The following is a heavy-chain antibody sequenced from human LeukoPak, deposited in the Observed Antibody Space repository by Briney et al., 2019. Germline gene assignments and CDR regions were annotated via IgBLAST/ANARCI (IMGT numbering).Heavy chain of an antibody. Sequence: PGGSLRLSCAASGFTFSSYSMNWVRQAPGKGLEWVSSISSSSSYIYYADSVKGRFTISRDNAKNSLYLQMNSLRAEDTAVYYCARDKYRGSYYFVPWGQGTLVTVSS. CDR1: GFTFSSYS. CDR2: ISSSSSYI. J-gene: IGHJ4*02. D-gene: IGHD1-26*01. CDR3: ARDKYRGSYYFVP. V-gene: IGHV3-21*01.